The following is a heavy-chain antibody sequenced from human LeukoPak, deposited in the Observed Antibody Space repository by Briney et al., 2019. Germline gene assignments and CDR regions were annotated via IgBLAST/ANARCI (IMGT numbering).Heavy chain of an antibody. J-gene: IGHJ4*01. Sequence: SETLSLTCTVSGGSISSYYWSWIRQPPGKGLEWIGYIYYSGSTNYNPSLKSRVTISVDTSKNQFSLKLSSVTAADTAVYYCARAAVYSSGWYFDYWGHGTLVTVSS. CDR2: IYYSGST. V-gene: IGHV4-59*01. CDR3: ARAAVYSSGWYFDY. D-gene: IGHD6-19*01. CDR1: GGSISSYY.